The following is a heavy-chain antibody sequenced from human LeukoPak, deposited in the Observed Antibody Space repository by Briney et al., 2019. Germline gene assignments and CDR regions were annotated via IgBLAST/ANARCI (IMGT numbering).Heavy chain of an antibody. V-gene: IGHV1-18*01. CDR3: ARDRLFLGYCSGGSCSYDAFDI. CDR2: ISAYNSNT. CDR1: GYTFTSYG. D-gene: IGHD2-15*01. J-gene: IGHJ3*02. Sequence: GASVKVSCKASGYTFTSYGISWVRQAPGQGLEWMGWISAYNSNTNYAQKLQGRVTMTTDTSTSTAYMELRSLRSDDTAVYYCARDRLFLGYCSGGSCSYDAFDIWGQGTMVTVSS.